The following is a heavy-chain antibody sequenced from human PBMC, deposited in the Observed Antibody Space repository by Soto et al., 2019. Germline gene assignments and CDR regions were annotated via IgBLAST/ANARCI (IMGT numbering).Heavy chain of an antibody. J-gene: IGHJ4*02. CDR2: INAGNGNT. CDR1: GYTFTSYA. V-gene: IGHV1-3*01. D-gene: IGHD5-12*01. Sequence: QVQLVQSGAEVKKPGASVKVSCKASGYTFTSYAMHWVRQAPGQRLEWMGWINAGNGNTKYSRKFQGRVTITRDTSASTAYMELSSLRSEDTAVYYCARAPGGYSGYGDVWGQGTLVTVSS. CDR3: ARAPGGYSGYGDV.